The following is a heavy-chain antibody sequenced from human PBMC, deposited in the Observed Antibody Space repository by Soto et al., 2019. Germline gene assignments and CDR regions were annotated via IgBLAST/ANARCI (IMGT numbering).Heavy chain of an antibody. CDR2: IYYSGST. CDR3: ARGLKITYYYDSSGYYYLDY. Sequence: SETLSLTCTVSGGSISSGGYYWSWIRQHPGKGLEWIGYIYYSGSTYYNPSLKSRVTISVDTSKNQFSLKLSSVTAADTAVYYCARGLKITYYYDSSGYYYLDYWGQGTLVTVSS. J-gene: IGHJ4*02. D-gene: IGHD3-22*01. CDR1: GGSISSGGYY. V-gene: IGHV4-31*03.